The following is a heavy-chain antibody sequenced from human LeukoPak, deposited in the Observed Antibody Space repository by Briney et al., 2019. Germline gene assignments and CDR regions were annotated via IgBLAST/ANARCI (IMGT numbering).Heavy chain of an antibody. D-gene: IGHD2-21*01. V-gene: IGHV4-34*01. J-gene: IGHJ4*02. CDR3: ARDDCGDTCYPGGY. CDR1: GGSFSGYY. Sequence: SETLSLTCAVYGGSFSGYYWSWIRQPPGKGLEWIGEINHSGSTNYNPSLKSRVTISVDTSKNQFSLKLSSVTAADTALYYCARDDCGDTCYPGGYWGQGTLVTVSS. CDR2: INHSGST.